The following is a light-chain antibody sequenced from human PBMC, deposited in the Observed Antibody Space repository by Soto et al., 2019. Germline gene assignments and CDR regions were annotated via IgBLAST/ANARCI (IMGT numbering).Light chain of an antibody. CDR2: GAS. V-gene: IGKV3-20*01. CDR3: QQYAYSPPT. Sequence: EIVLTQSPGTLSLSPGERATLSCRASQSVTSNYLAWYQQAPGQAPRLLIYGASSRATGLPGRFSGSGSGTDFTLTISRLEPEDFAVYYCQQYAYSPPTFGLGTKVDIK. J-gene: IGKJ1*01. CDR1: QSVTSNY.